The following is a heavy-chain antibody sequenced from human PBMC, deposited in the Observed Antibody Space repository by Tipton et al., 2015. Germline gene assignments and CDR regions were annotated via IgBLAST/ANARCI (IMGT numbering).Heavy chain of an antibody. V-gene: IGHV4-39*07. CDR2: IYYSGDM. CDR1: GVSISGTSYY. J-gene: IGHJ4*02. D-gene: IGHD3-3*01. CDR3: ARGSAILGVVNPTCDY. Sequence: TLSLTCTVSGVSISGTSYYWGWIRQPPGKGLEWIGSIYYSGDMYYNPSLKSRVAMSVDTSRNQFSLRLTSVTTADTAVYYCARGSAILGVVNPTCDYWGQGTLVTVSS.